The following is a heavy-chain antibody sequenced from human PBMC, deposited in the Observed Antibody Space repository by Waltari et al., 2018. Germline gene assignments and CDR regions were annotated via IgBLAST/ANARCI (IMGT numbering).Heavy chain of an antibody. J-gene: IGHJ5*02. Sequence: QVQLVQSGAEVKKPGSSVKVSCKASGGTFSSYAISWVRQAPGQGLGWMGRIIPNRGIANYSQKCQGRVTITADKSTSTAYMELSSLRSEDTAVYYCARDWVVTGTPAWFDPWGQGTLVTVSS. CDR1: GGTFSSYA. CDR2: IIPNRGIA. V-gene: IGHV1-69*04. D-gene: IGHD1-20*01. CDR3: ARDWVVTGTPAWFDP.